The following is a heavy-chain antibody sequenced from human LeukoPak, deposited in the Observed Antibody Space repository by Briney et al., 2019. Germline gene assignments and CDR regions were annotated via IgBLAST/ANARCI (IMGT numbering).Heavy chain of an antibody. J-gene: IGHJ4*02. CDR1: GVPISSYS. V-gene: IGHV4-59*08. CDR3: ARQIETAGTVFDY. D-gene: IGHD6-13*01. CDR2: IYYTGST. Sequence: PSETLSLTCTVSGVPISSYSWSWIRQPPGRGLEWNGQIYYTGSTNYYPSPRSLVTISEDTSTNQFSLNLPSVTAADTAVYYCARQIETAGTVFDYWGQGTLVTVSS.